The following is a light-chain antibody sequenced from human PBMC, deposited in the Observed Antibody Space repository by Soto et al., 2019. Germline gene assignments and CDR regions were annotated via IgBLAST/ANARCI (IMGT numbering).Light chain of an antibody. CDR3: SSYTSSSTSV. CDR2: EVS. Sequence: QSVLTQPASVSGSPGQSITISCTGTSSDVGGYNYVSWYQQHPGKAPKLMIYEVSNRPSGVSNRFSGSKSGNTVSLTISGLQAEDEADYYCSSYTSSSTSVFGGGTKLTVL. V-gene: IGLV2-14*01. CDR1: SSDVGGYNY. J-gene: IGLJ2*01.